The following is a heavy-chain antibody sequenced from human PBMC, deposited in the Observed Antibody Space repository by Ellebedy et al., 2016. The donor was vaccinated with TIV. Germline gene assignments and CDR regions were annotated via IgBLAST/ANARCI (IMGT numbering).Heavy chain of an antibody. CDR2: ISGSSLTK. J-gene: IGHJ3*02. D-gene: IGHD7-27*01. CDR1: GFTFSPYA. V-gene: IGHV3-48*01. CDR3: ARDMAWGNERVIDAFDI. Sequence: GESLKISCAASGFTFSPYAMNWVRQAPGKGLEWVSHISGSSLTKMYADSVVGRFTISRDKAKNSLYLQMNSLRAEDTAVYYCARDMAWGNERVIDAFDIWGQGTMVTVSS.